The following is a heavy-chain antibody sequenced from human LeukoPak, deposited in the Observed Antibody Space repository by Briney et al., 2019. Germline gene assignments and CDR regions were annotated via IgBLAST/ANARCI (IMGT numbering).Heavy chain of an antibody. CDR1: GGPIGSSSYY. CDR2: IYYSGST. D-gene: IGHD3-22*01. CDR3: ARDNYYDSTGYTDY. Sequence: PSETLSLTCSVSGGPIGSSSYYWGWIRQPPGKGLEWIGYIYYSGSTYYNPSLKSRVTISIDTSKKQFFLKLTSVTAADTAVYYCARDNYYDSTGYTDYWGQGTLVTVSS. V-gene: IGHV4-39*07. J-gene: IGHJ4*02.